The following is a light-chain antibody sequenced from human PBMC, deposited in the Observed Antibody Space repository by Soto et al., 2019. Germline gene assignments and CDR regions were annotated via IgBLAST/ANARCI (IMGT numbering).Light chain of an antibody. CDR2: WAS. Sequence: EIVMTQSPATLSVSPGERATLSCRASQSISSNLAWYQQKPGQPPKLLIYWASTRESGVPDRFSGSGSGTDFTLTISSLQAEDVAVYYCQQYYSTPITFGGGTKVEIK. CDR1: QSISSN. J-gene: IGKJ4*01. V-gene: IGKV4-1*01. CDR3: QQYYSTPIT.